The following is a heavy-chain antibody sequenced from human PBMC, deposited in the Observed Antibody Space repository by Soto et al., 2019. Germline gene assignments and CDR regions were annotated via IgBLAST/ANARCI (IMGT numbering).Heavy chain of an antibody. Sequence: QVQLQESGPGLVKPSQTLSLSCTVSGCSVSSGVYYWSWIRQHPGKGLEWIGYIYYSGTTYYNPSLKSRLIISVDTSKNQFSLKLSSVTAEDTAVYYCARVAVAGTCFESRGQGALVTVSS. V-gene: IGHV4-31*03. D-gene: IGHD6-19*01. CDR1: GCSVSSGVYY. J-gene: IGHJ4*02. CDR3: ARVAVAGTCFES. CDR2: IYYSGTT.